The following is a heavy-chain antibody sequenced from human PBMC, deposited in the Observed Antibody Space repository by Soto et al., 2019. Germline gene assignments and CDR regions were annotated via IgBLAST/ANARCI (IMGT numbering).Heavy chain of an antibody. Sequence: QVQLVQSGAEVKKPGSSVKVSCKASGGTFSSYAISWVRQAPGQGLEWMGGIIPIFGTANYAQKFQGRVTITADESTSTAYMELISLRSEDTAVYYCARDQDSSSWAHYYYGMDVWGQGTTVTVSS. J-gene: IGHJ6*02. CDR3: ARDQDSSSWAHYYYGMDV. D-gene: IGHD6-13*01. CDR1: GGTFSSYA. CDR2: IIPIFGTA. V-gene: IGHV1-69*01.